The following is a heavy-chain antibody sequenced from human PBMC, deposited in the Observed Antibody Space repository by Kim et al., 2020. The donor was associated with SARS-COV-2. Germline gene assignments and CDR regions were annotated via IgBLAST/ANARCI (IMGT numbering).Heavy chain of an antibody. CDR1: GFTFSSYW. D-gene: IGHD1-26*01. J-gene: IGHJ4*02. CDR3: ARGGRFPGY. Sequence: GGSLRLSCGASGFTFSSYWMSWVRQAPGKGLEWVAKIKEDGSEKYYVDSVKGRFTISRDNAKNSLYLQMNSLRAEDTALYYCARGGRFPGYWGQGTLVTVSS. CDR2: IKEDGSEK. V-gene: IGHV3-7*01.